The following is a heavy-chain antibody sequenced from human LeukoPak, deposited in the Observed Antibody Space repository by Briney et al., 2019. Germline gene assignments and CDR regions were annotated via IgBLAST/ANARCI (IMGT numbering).Heavy chain of an antibody. CDR1: GFTFSSYW. D-gene: IGHD6-19*01. J-gene: IGHJ5*02. CDR3: ARARAVAGTGWFDL. V-gene: IGHV3-7*01. Sequence: GGSLRLSCAASGFTFSSYWMSWVRQAPGKGLEWVANIKQDGSEKYYVDSVKGRFTISRDNAKNSLYLQMNSLRAEDTAVYYCARARAVAGTGWFDLWGQGTLVTVSS. CDR2: IKQDGSEK.